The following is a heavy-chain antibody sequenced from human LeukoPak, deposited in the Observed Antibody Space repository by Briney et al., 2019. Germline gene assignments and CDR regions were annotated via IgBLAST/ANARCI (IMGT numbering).Heavy chain of an antibody. D-gene: IGHD6-13*01. CDR2: INHSGST. Sequence: SSETLSLTCAVYGGSFSGYYWSWIRQPPGKGLEWIGEINHSGSTNYNPSLKSRVTISVDTSKNQFSLKLSSVTAADTAVYYCARRSIAAAGTGQYYFDYWGQGTLVTVSS. CDR3: ARRSIAAAGTGQYYFDY. V-gene: IGHV4-34*01. CDR1: GGSFSGYY. J-gene: IGHJ4*02.